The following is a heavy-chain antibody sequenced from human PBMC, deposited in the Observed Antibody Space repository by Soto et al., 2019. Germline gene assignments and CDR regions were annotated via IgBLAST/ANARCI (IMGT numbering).Heavy chain of an antibody. V-gene: IGHV3-48*01. Sequence: EVQLVESGGGLVQPGESLRVSCAASGFTLSSYAMTWVRQAPGKGLEWLSYISSSGSVINYAASVKGRFTVSRDYAKNSLSLPMNSLSAEDTALYYCATDGAVPGNRYFSGMDVCGQGTTVTVSS. CDR3: ATDGAVPGNRYFSGMDV. J-gene: IGHJ6*02. CDR1: GFTLSSYA. D-gene: IGHD6-19*01. CDR2: ISSSGSVI.